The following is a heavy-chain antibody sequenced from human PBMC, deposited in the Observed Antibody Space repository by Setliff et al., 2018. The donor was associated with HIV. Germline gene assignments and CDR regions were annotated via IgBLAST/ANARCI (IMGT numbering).Heavy chain of an antibody. J-gene: IGHJ4*02. Sequence: ASVKVSCKASGYTFTNFAIHWVRQAPGQRLEWMAWIDAANGNTKYSQMFRGRVTVTRDTSATTAYMELSSLRFEDTAVYYCARTILGGNLLDYWGQGTLVTVSS. V-gene: IGHV1-3*01. D-gene: IGHD3-9*01. CDR3: ARTILGGNLLDY. CDR1: GYTFTNFA. CDR2: IDAANGNT.